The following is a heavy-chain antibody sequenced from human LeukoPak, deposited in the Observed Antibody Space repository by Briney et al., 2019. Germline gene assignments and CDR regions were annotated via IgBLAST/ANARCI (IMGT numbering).Heavy chain of an antibody. Sequence: SETLSLTRAVYGGSFSGYYWSWIRQPPGKGLEWIGEINHSGSTNYNPSLKSRVTISVDTSKNQFSLKLSSVTAADTAVYYCARASLITIFGVVISHWFDPWGQGTLVTVSS. V-gene: IGHV4-34*01. CDR2: INHSGST. D-gene: IGHD3-3*01. CDR3: ARASLITIFGVVISHWFDP. CDR1: GGSFSGYY. J-gene: IGHJ5*02.